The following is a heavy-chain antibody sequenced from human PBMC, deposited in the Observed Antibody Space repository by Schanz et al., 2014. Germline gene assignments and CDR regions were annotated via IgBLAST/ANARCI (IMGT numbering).Heavy chain of an antibody. CDR3: AASSGWHPSTDY. D-gene: IGHD6-19*01. V-gene: IGHV3-23*01. CDR1: GFTFSSYA. Sequence: DVHLLESGGGLVQPGGSLRLSCAASGFTFSSYAMTWVRQAPGKGLEWVSGITGASDHIDYAESVKGRFTISRDNSKNTVHLQMNSLRVEDTAVYYCAASSGWHPSTDYWGQGTLVTVSS. J-gene: IGHJ4*02. CDR2: ITGASDHI.